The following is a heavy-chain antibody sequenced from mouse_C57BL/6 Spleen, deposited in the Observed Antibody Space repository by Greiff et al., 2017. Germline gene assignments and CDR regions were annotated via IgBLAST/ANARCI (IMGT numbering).Heavy chain of an antibody. CDR3: ASRGDSSGYVGPYYFDY. Sequence: QVQLQQPGAELVRPGSSVKLSCKASGYTFTSYWMHWVKQRPIQGLEWIGNIDPSDSETHYNQKFKDKATLTVDKSSSTAYMQLSSLTSEDSAVYYCASRGDSSGYVGPYYFDYWGQGTTLTVSS. CDR2: IDPSDSET. CDR1: GYTFTSYW. D-gene: IGHD3-2*02. J-gene: IGHJ2*01. V-gene: IGHV1-52*01.